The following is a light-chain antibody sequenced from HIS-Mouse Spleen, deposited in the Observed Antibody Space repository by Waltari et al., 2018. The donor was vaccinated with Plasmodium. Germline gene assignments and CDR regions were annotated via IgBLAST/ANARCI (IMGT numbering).Light chain of an antibody. V-gene: IGLV3-10*01. Sequence: SYELTQPPSVSVSPGQTARITCPGDALQQKYASCYQKKSGQAPVLVIYEDSKRPSGIPERFSGSSSGTMATLTISGAQVEDEADYYCYSTDSSGNHRVFGGGTKLTVL. CDR2: EDS. CDR1: ALQQKY. CDR3: YSTDSSGNHRV. J-gene: IGLJ3*02.